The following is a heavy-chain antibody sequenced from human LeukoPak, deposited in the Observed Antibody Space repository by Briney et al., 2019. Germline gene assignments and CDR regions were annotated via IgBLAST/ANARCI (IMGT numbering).Heavy chain of an antibody. CDR3: TTYFSYYFDY. Sequence: GGSLRLSCAASGFTFSQYWMSWVRQAPGKGLEWVGRIKRKTDGGTTDYAAPVKGRFTISRDDSKNTLYLQMNSLKTEDTAVYYRTTYFSYYFDYWGQGTLVTVSS. D-gene: IGHD2/OR15-2a*01. V-gene: IGHV3-15*01. J-gene: IGHJ4*02. CDR2: IKRKTDGGTT. CDR1: GFTFSQYW.